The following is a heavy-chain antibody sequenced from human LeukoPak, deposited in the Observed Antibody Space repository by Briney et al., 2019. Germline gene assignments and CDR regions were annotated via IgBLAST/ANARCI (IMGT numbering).Heavy chain of an antibody. Sequence: GGSLRLSCAASGFTFSSYSMNWVRQAPGKGLEWVSYISSSSDTIYYADSVRGRFTISRDNAKNSLYLQMNSLRAEDTAVYYCARPHCGGGTCYDYWGQGTLVTVS. V-gene: IGHV3-48*04. CDR1: GFTFSSYS. J-gene: IGHJ4*02. D-gene: IGHD2-15*01. CDR2: ISSSSDTI. CDR3: ARPHCGGGTCYDY.